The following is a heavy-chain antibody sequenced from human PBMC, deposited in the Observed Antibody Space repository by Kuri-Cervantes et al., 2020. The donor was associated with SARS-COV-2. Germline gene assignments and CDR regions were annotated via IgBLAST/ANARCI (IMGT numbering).Heavy chain of an antibody. CDR3: ARDDGDIVVVPAAIPADY. CDR1: GYRFTYYG. V-gene: IGHV1-18*01. CDR2: INPFDADT. Sequence: GESLKISCKASGYRFTYYGLSWVRLAPGQGLEWLGWINPFDADTKYAQKFQGRVTVTADTSTSTSYLDLRSLRSDDTAKYYCARDDGDIVVVPAAIPADYWGQGTLVTVSS. J-gene: IGHJ4*02. D-gene: IGHD2-2*02.